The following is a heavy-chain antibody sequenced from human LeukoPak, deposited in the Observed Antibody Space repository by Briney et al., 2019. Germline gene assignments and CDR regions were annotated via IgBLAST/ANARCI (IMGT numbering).Heavy chain of an antibody. D-gene: IGHD3-9*01. Sequence: GRSLRLSCAASGFTFSSYSMHWVRQAPGKGLEWVAVISYDGSNKYYADSVKGRFTISRDNSKNALYLQMNSLRAEDTAVYYCAKARGYYDILTGPIDYWGQGTLVTVSS. CDR2: ISYDGSNK. V-gene: IGHV3-30*18. J-gene: IGHJ4*02. CDR3: AKARGYYDILTGPIDY. CDR1: GFTFSSYS.